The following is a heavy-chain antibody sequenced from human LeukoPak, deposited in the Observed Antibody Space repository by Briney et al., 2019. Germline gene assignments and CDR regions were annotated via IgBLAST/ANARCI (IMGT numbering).Heavy chain of an antibody. J-gene: IGHJ3*02. CDR1: GYSFTSYW. D-gene: IGHD6-19*01. Sequence: AGSVKISCKGSGYSFTSYWIGWVRQMPGKGLEWMGIIYPGDSDTRYSPSFQGQVTISADKSISTGYLQWSSLKASDTAMYYCARPVGTVAAQYDAFDIWGQGTMVTVSS. CDR2: IYPGDSDT. CDR3: ARPVGTVAAQYDAFDI. V-gene: IGHV5-51*01.